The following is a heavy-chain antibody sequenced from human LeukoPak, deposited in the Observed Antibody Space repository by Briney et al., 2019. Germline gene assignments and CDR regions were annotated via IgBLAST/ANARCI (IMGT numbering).Heavy chain of an antibody. D-gene: IGHD5-12*01. J-gene: IGHJ4*02. CDR2: INPNSGGT. V-gene: IGHV1-2*02. CDR3: AKEAPWDSDYDFWVPRGPDY. Sequence: ASVKVSCKASGYTFTGYYMHWVRQAPGQGLEWMGWINPNSGGTNYAQKFQGRVTMTRDTSISTAYMELSSLRSEDTAVYYCAKEAPWDSDYDFWVPRGPDYWGQGTLVTVSS. CDR1: GYTFTGYY.